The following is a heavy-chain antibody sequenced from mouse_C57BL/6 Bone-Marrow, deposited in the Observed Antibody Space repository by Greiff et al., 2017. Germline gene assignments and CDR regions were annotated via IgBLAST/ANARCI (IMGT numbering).Heavy chain of an antibody. D-gene: IGHD6-5*01. J-gene: IGHJ4*01. CDR2: IDPETGGT. Sequence: QQSGAELVRPGASVTLSCTASGYTFTDYEMHWVKQTPVHGLEWIGAIDPETGGTAYTQKFKGTAILTADKSSSTAYMELRSLASEDAAVYYCTRPPYDYYAMGYWGQGTSVTVSS. CDR1: GYTFTDYE. CDR3: TRPPYDYYAMGY. V-gene: IGHV1-15*01.